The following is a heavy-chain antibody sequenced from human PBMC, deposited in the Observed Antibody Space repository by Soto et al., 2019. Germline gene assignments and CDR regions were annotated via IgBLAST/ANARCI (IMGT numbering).Heavy chain of an antibody. CDR1: GYTFTSYG. CDR3: ARDWFGGYSRGWSYYFDY. V-gene: IGHV1-18*01. J-gene: IGHJ4*02. D-gene: IGHD6-19*01. Sequence: ASVKVSCKASGYTFTSYGISWVRQAPGQGLEWMGWISAYNGNTNYAQKLQGRVTMTTDTSTSTAYMELRSLRSDDTAVYYCARDWFGGYSRGWSYYFDYWGQGTLVTVSS. CDR2: ISAYNGNT.